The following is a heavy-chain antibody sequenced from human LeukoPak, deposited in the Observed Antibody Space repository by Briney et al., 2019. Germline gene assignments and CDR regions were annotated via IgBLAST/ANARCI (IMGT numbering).Heavy chain of an antibody. J-gene: IGHJ5*02. CDR1: GFTFSTYA. Sequence: GGSPRLSCAASGFTFSTYAMSWVRQAPGKGLEWVSVVSGTGGRTYYADSVKGRFTISRDNSKNTLYLQMNSLRAEDTALYYCVKASSSSPQYNWFDAWGQGTLVTVSS. CDR3: VKASSSSPQYNWFDA. V-gene: IGHV3-23*01. D-gene: IGHD6-6*01. CDR2: VSGTGGRT.